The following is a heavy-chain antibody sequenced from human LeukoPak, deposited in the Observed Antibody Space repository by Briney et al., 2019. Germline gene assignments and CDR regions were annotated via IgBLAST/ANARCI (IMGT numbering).Heavy chain of an antibody. V-gene: IGHV1-69*06. Sequence: SVKVSCKASGGTFSSYAISWVRQAPGQRLEGMGGIIPIFGTANYAQKFQGRVTITADKSTSTAYMELSSLRSEDTAVYYCARAVAGRDYYYYYMDVWGKGTTVTVSS. D-gene: IGHD6-19*01. CDR2: IIPIFGTA. CDR1: GGTFSSYA. J-gene: IGHJ6*03. CDR3: ARAVAGRDYYYYYMDV.